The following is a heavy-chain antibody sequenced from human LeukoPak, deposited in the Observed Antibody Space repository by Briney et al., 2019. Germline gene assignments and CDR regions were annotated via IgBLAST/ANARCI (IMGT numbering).Heavy chain of an antibody. CDR1: GGTFSSYA. CDR2: IIPTLGIA. Sequence: GASVKVSCKASGGTFSSYAISRVRQAPGQGLEWMGRIIPTLGIANYAQKFQGRVTITADKSTSTAYMELRSLRSDDTAVYYCARGHYDYVWGSYRLPSGDNAFDIWGQGTMVTVSS. D-gene: IGHD3-16*02. J-gene: IGHJ3*02. V-gene: IGHV1-69*04. CDR3: ARGHYDYVWGSYRLPSGDNAFDI.